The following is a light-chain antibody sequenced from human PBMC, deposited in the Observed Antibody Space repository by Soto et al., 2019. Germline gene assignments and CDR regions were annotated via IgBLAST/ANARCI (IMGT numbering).Light chain of an antibody. V-gene: IGLV2-8*01. Sequence: QSALTQPPSASGSPGQSVTISCTGTSSDVGGYDYVSWYQQHPGKAPKLMIYEVSKRPSGVPDRFSGSKSGNTASLTVSGLQAEVEADYYCSSYAGSSTYVFGTGTKLTVL. CDR2: EVS. J-gene: IGLJ1*01. CDR3: SSYAGSSTYV. CDR1: SSDVGGYDY.